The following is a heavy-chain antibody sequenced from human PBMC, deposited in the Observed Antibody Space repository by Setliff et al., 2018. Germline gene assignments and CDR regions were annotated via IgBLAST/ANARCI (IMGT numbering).Heavy chain of an antibody. Sequence: SETLSLTCAVSGGSLNSGSYYRSWIRQSTERGLEWLGRLHTSGSTTYNPALNSRVTISVDTSTNQFSLRLTSLTAADTAVYFCARDNTILGATDHWGQGTLVTVSS. CDR2: LHTSGST. J-gene: IGHJ5*02. CDR1: GGSLNSGSYY. CDR3: ARDNTILGATDH. D-gene: IGHD1-26*01. V-gene: IGHV4-61*02.